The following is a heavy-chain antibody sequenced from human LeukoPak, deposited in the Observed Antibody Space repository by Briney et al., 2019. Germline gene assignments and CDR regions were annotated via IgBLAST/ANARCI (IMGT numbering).Heavy chain of an antibody. D-gene: IGHD6-19*01. Sequence: GGSLRLSCAASGFTFDDYAIHWVRHAPGKGLEWVSSISWNSGSIGYADSVKGRFTTSRDNAKNSLYLQMNSLRAEDTALYYCARGGVAGSSDAFDIWGQGTMVTVSS. CDR2: ISWNSGSI. V-gene: IGHV3-9*01. J-gene: IGHJ3*02. CDR3: ARGGVAGSSDAFDI. CDR1: GFTFDDYA.